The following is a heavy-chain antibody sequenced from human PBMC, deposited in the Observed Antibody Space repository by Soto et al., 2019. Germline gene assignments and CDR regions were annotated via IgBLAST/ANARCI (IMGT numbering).Heavy chain of an antibody. CDR2: IIPIFGTA. D-gene: IGHD2-2*01. CDR3: ARDRIVVVPAANPGFDP. Sequence: QVQLVQSGAEVKKPGSSVKVSCKASGGTFSSYAISWVRQAPGQGLEWMGGIIPIFGTANYAQKFQGRVTITADKSTSPAYMELSSLRSEDTAVYYCARDRIVVVPAANPGFDPWGQGPLVTVSS. V-gene: IGHV1-69*06. CDR1: GGTFSSYA. J-gene: IGHJ5*02.